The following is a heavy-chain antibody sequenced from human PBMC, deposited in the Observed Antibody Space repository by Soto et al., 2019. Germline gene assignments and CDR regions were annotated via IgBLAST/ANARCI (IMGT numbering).Heavy chain of an antibody. Sequence: TGGSLRLSCAASGFTFSSYAMHWVRQAPGKGLEWVAVISYDGSNKYYADSVKGRFTISRDNSKNTLYLQMNSLRAEDTAVYYCAREHVRASSSRYSDGMDVWGQGTTVTVSS. CDR2: ISYDGSNK. D-gene: IGHD6-6*01. CDR3: AREHVRASSSRYSDGMDV. CDR1: GFTFSSYA. V-gene: IGHV3-30-3*01. J-gene: IGHJ6*02.